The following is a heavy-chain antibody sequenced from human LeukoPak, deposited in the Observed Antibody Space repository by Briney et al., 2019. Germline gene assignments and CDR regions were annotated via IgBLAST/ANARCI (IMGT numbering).Heavy chain of an antibody. CDR3: AAAIRGQNWFDP. D-gene: IGHD3-10*01. J-gene: IGHJ5*02. Sequence: ETLSLTCTVSGASISSSYWNWIRQPPGKGPEWIGYIQYSGTTDYNPSLRSRITMSVDPSKNQFSLKLSSVTAADTAVYYCAAAIRGQNWFDPWGQGILVTVSS. CDR1: GASISSSY. CDR2: IQYSGTT. V-gene: IGHV4-59*01.